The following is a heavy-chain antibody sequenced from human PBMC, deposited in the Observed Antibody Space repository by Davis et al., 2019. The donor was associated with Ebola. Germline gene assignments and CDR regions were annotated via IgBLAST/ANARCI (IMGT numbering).Heavy chain of an antibody. CDR3: AQGDFWSGYSAFDI. D-gene: IGHD3-3*01. CDR2: LIPILGIA. Sequence: SVKVSCKASASSFFRYALSWVRQAPGQGLAWMGRLIPILGIANYAQKFQGRVTITADKSTSTAYMELSSLRSEDTAVYYCAQGDFWSGYSAFDIWGQGTMVTVSS. CDR1: ASSFFRYA. V-gene: IGHV1-69*04. J-gene: IGHJ3*02.